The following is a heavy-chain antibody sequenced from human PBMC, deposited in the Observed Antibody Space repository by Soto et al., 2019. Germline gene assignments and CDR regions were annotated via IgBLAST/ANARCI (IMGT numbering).Heavy chain of an antibody. CDR3: ARDRTIAAAGTRWFDP. V-gene: IGHV4-31*03. J-gene: IGHJ5*02. CDR1: GGSISSGGYY. Sequence: QVQLQESGPGLVKPSQTLSLTCTVSGGSISSGGYYWSWIRQHPGKGLEWIGYIYYSGGTYYNPSPQRRVTISVDTSKNQFSLKLSSVTAADTAVYYCARDRTIAAAGTRWFDPWGQGTLVTVSS. CDR2: IYYSGGT. D-gene: IGHD6-13*01.